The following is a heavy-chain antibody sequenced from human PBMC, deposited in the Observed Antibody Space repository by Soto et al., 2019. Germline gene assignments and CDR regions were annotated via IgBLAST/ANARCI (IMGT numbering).Heavy chain of an antibody. J-gene: IGHJ5*02. CDR2: INLNSGDT. CDR3: ARDMGGYDLYGPDT. V-gene: IGHV1-2*02. CDR1: GDTFTDSS. D-gene: IGHD5-12*01. Sequence: ASVKVSCKTSGDTFTDSSMHWVRQAPGQGLEWMGWINLNSGDTNYAEKFRGRVTMTRDTSIITAYMELTRLKSDDTAVYYCARDMGGYDLYGPDTWGQGTLVTVSS.